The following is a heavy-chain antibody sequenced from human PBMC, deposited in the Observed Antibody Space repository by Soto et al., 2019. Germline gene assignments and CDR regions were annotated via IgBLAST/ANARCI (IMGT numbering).Heavy chain of an antibody. Sequence: QVQLQESGPGLVKPSQTLSLTCTVSGGSISSGDYYWSWIRQPPGKGLEWIGYIYYSGTTYYNPSLKRRVTMSVDTSKNQFSLKLSSVTAADTAVYYCARIPRRYCSGGSCYSARNFGCWGQGTLVTVSS. CDR1: GGSISSGDYY. CDR2: IYYSGTT. V-gene: IGHV4-30-4*01. J-gene: IGHJ4*02. D-gene: IGHD2-15*01. CDR3: ARIPRRYCSGGSCYSARNFGC.